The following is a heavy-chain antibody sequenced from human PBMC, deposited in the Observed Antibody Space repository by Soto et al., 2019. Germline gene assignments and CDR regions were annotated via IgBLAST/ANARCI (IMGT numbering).Heavy chain of an antibody. V-gene: IGHV3-23*01. CDR1: GFTFSSYA. J-gene: IGHJ3*02. CDR2: ISGSGFNT. CDR3: AKDVYDFWSGYYFSAFDI. Sequence: PGGSLRLSCAASGFTFSSYAMSWVRQAPGKGLEWVSYISGSGFNTYYADSVKGRFTISRDNSKNTLYLQMNSPRAEDTAVYYCAKDVYDFWSGYYFSAFDIWGQGTMVTVSS. D-gene: IGHD3-3*01.